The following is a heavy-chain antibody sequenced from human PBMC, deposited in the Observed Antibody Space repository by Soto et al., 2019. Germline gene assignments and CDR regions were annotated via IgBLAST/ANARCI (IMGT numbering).Heavy chain of an antibody. V-gene: IGHV3-23*01. Sequence: EVQLLESGGGLVQPGGSLRLSCAASGFSFSVYAMTWVRQAPGKGLDWVSRISYSGDITYYADSVKGRFTISRDNSKNTIHLQMNSLRAEASAIYYCAIDRWDACGASWGQGTLVTVSS. CDR3: AIDRWDACGAS. D-gene: IGHD1-26*01. J-gene: IGHJ5*02. CDR2: ISYSGDIT. CDR1: GFSFSVYA.